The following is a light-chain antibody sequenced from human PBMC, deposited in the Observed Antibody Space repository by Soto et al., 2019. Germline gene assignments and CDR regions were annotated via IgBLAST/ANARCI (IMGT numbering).Light chain of an antibody. CDR1: KSSGDYD. J-gene: IGKJ4*02. Sequence: IVFTQSPGTLSLSPGARATLSGRARKSSGDYDLAWYQQNPRQAPRLLICGASSTATGIADRFSGSGSGTDFTLTISLLAPEDFAVYYCQQYGSSPPFGGGTKVDIK. V-gene: IGKV3-20*01. CDR3: QQYGSSPP. CDR2: GAS.